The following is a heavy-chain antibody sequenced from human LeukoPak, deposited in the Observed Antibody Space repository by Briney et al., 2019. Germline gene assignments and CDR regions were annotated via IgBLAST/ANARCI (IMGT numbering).Heavy chain of an antibody. CDR1: GFTFSSYG. V-gene: IGHV3-30*18. CDR3: AKDWGYYGDSY. J-gene: IGHJ4*02. Sequence: GGSLRLSCAASGFTFSSYGMHWVRQAPGKGLEWVAVISYDGSNKYYADSVKGRFTISRDNSKNTLYLQMNSLRAEDTAVYYCAKDWGYYGDSYWGQGTLVTVSS. D-gene: IGHD4-17*01. CDR2: ISYDGSNK.